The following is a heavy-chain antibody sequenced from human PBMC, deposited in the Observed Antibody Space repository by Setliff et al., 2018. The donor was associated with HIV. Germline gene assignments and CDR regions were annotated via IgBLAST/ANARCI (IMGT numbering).Heavy chain of an antibody. Sequence: GGSLRLSCAASGFTFSSYGMHWVRQAPGKGLEWVAVIWYDGSNKYYVDSVKGRFTISRDNAKNSLYLQMNSLRAEDTAVYYCAKDPVPGIAVAGGGYFDYWGQGTLVTVSS. J-gene: IGHJ4*02. CDR1: GFTFSSYG. CDR2: IWYDGSNK. D-gene: IGHD6-19*01. V-gene: IGHV3-33*03. CDR3: AKDPVPGIAVAGGGYFDY.